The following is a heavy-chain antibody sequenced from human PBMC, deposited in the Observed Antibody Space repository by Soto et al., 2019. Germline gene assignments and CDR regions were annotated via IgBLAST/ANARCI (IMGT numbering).Heavy chain of an antibody. CDR2: IKSKTDGGTT. V-gene: IGHV3-15*01. J-gene: IGHJ6*02. CDR3: TTDPAEETEYNWNYDYYYGMDV. D-gene: IGHD1-7*01. Sequence: EVQLVESGGGLVKPGGSLRLSCAASGFTFSNAWMSWVRQAPGKGLEWVGRIKSKTDGGTTDYAAPVKGRFTISRDDSKNTLYLQMNSLKTEDTAVYYCTTDPAEETEYNWNYDYYYGMDVWGQGTTVTVSS. CDR1: GFTFSNAW.